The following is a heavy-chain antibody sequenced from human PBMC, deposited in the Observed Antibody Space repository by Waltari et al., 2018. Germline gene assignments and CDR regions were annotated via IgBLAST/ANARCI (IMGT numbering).Heavy chain of an antibody. CDR3: VKPLDYSGAFLPFES. J-gene: IGHJ4*02. CDR2: MNSAGDT. V-gene: IGHV3-23*01. CDR1: GFSFGTST. Sequence: EVHLLESGGGLVQPGGSLRLSCATSGFSFGTSTLNWVRQAPGKGLGGVSAMNSAGDTKYAASVKGRFTISSDKSKSTLYLQMNSLRVEDTARYYCVKPLDYSGAFLPFESWGQGALVTVSS. D-gene: IGHD1-26*01.